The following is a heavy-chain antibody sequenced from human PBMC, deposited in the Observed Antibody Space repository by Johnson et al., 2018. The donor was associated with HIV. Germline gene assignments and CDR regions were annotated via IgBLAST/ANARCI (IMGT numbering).Heavy chain of an antibody. Sequence: VQLVESGGGLVQPGGSLRLSCAASGLTVSSNYMNWVRQAPGKGLEWVSIIYSAGRTFYADSVKGRFTISRDNSENTVFLQMNSLRSEDTAVYFCAKLKPVDDSFDLWGQGTMVTVSS. CDR1: GLTVSSNY. CDR2: IYSAGRT. J-gene: IGHJ3*01. V-gene: IGHV3-66*02. D-gene: IGHD1-14*01. CDR3: AKLKPVDDSFDL.